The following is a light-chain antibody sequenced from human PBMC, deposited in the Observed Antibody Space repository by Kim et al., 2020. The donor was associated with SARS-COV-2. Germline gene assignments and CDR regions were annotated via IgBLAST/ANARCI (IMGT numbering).Light chain of an antibody. CDR3: NSRDGSGYRLI. V-gene: IGLV3-19*01. Sequence: SSELTQDPAVSVALGQTVRITCQGDSLRNNFATWYQQSPGQAPLLVLYGKNRRPSGIADRFSGSSSGNISSLTITGAQAEDEADYYCNSRDGSGYRLIFGGGTQLTVL. CDR2: GKN. J-gene: IGLJ2*01. CDR1: SLRNNF.